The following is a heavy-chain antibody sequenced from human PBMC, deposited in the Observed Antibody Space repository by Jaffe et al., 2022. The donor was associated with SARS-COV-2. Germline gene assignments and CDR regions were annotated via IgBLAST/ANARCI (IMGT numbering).Heavy chain of an antibody. Sequence: EVQLVESGGGLVQPGRSLRLSCTASGFTFGDYAMSWVRQAPGKGLEWVGFIRSKAYGGTTEYAASVKGRFTISRDDSKSIAYLQMNSLKTEDTAVYYCTRDGVGATHQIPYFDYWGQGTLVTVSS. V-gene: IGHV3-49*04. CDR1: GFTFGDYA. J-gene: IGHJ4*02. CDR2: IRSKAYGGTT. D-gene: IGHD1-26*01. CDR3: TRDGVGATHQIPYFDY.